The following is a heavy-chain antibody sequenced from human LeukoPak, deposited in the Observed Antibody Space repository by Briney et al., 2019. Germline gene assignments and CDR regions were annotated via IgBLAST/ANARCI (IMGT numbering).Heavy chain of an antibody. J-gene: IGHJ4*02. CDR3: TRAPYHGDYVSWA. CDR1: GFTFSSYW. V-gene: IGHV3-74*01. CDR2: ISSDGSDT. D-gene: IGHD4-17*01. Sequence: GGSLRLSCAASGFTFSSYWMHWVRQAPGKGLVWVSRISSDGSDTTYADSVKGRFTISRDNAKKMLYLQMNGLRVDDTAVYYCTRAPYHGDYVSWAWGQGTLVTVSS.